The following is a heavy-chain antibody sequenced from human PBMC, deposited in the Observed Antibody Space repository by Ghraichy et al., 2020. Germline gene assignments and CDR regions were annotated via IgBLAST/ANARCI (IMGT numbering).Heavy chain of an antibody. V-gene: IGHV3-48*01. CDR3: ARGFLGGFGDFFDY. Sequence: GESLRLSCAASGFTFSSFSMNWVRQAPGKGLEWVSYITGSSSTTYYADSVKGRFTISRDNAKNSLYLQMNSLRAEDTAVYYCARGFLGGFGDFFDYWGQGSLVTVSS. D-gene: IGHD3-10*01. CDR1: GFTFSSFS. J-gene: IGHJ4*02. CDR2: ITGSSSTT.